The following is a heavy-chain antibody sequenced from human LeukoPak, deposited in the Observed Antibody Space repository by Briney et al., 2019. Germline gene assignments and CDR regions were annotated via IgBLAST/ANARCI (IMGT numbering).Heavy chain of an antibody. V-gene: IGHV1-8*01. Sequence: ASVKVSCKASGYTFTSYDINWVRQATGQGLEWMGWMNPNSGNTGYAQKFQGRVTMTRNTSISTAYMELSSLRSEDTAVYYCARGWFGEPSFDYWGQGTLVTVSS. J-gene: IGHJ4*02. CDR1: GYTFTSYD. CDR2: MNPNSGNT. CDR3: ARGWFGEPSFDY. D-gene: IGHD3-10*01.